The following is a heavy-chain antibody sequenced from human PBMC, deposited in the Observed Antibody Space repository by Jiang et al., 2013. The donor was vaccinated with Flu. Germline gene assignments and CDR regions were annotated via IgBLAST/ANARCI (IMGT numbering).Heavy chain of an antibody. J-gene: IGHJ4*02. CDR1: GDSINSNNYY. CDR2: IYFSGTT. D-gene: IGHD4-17*01. Sequence: PGLVKPSETLSLTCSVFGDSINSNNYYWGWIRQAPGQGLEWAGSIYFSGTTYQNPSLKSRVTMSLDTSKNQFSLKLRSVTAADTAVYFCARNVMTTVTQFFDYWGQGTLITVSS. CDR3: ARNVMTTVTQFFDY. V-gene: IGHV4-39*07.